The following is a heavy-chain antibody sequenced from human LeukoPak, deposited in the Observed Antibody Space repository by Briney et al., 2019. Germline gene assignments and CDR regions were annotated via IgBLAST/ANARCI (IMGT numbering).Heavy chain of an antibody. Sequence: GGSLRLSCAASGFTFSSYAMSWVRQAPGKGLEWVSAISGSGGSTYYADSVKGRFTISRDNAKNSLYLQMNSLRAEDTALYYCAKDIGGSGSYCTFDYWGQGTLVTVSS. D-gene: IGHD3-10*01. V-gene: IGHV3-23*01. CDR1: GFTFSSYA. CDR3: AKDIGGSGSYCTFDY. J-gene: IGHJ4*02. CDR2: ISGSGGST.